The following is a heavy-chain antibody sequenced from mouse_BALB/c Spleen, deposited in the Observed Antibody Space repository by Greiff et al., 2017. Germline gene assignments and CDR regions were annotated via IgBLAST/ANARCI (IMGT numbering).Heavy chain of an antibody. CDR2: ISSGGSYT. CDR3: ARPYSSGYAMDY. J-gene: IGHJ4*01. D-gene: IGHD3-1*01. CDR1: GFTFSSYG. V-gene: IGHV5-6*01. Sequence: EVKLMESGGDLVKPGGSLKLSCAASGFTFSSYGMSWVRQTPDKRLEWVATISSGGSYTYYPDSVKGRFTISRDNAKNTLYLQMSSLKSEDTAMYYCARPYSSGYAMDYWGQGTSVTVSS.